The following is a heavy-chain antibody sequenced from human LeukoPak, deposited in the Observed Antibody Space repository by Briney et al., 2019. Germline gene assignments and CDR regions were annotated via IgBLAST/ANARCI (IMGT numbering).Heavy chain of an antibody. Sequence: SVKVSCKASGGTFSSYAISWVRQAPGQGLEWMGGIIPIFGTANYAQKFQGRVTITTDESTSTAYMELSSLRSEDTAVYYCAREEGCSSTSCYTYYYYYMDVWGKGTTVTVSS. CDR1: GGTFSSYA. D-gene: IGHD2-2*02. V-gene: IGHV1-69*05. CDR2: IIPIFGTA. J-gene: IGHJ6*03. CDR3: AREEGCSSTSCYTYYYYYMDV.